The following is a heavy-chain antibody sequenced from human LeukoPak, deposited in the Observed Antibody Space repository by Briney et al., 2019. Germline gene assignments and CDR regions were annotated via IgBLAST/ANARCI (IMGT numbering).Heavy chain of an antibody. CDR3: ARERLQNQLLSGLDY. D-gene: IGHD2-2*01. Sequence: GGSLRLSCAASGFTFSSYSMNWVRQAPGKGLEWASSISSSSSYIYYADSVKGRFTISRDNAKNSLYLQMNSLRAEDTAVYYCARERLQNQLLSGLDYWGQGTLVTVSS. CDR2: ISSSSSYI. J-gene: IGHJ4*02. V-gene: IGHV3-21*01. CDR1: GFTFSSYS.